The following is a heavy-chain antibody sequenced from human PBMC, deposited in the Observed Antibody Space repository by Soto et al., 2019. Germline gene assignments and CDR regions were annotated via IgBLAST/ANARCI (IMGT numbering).Heavy chain of an antibody. CDR1: GFTFSSYS. J-gene: IGHJ4*02. CDR3: ARADIGYCSGGSCYDFDY. D-gene: IGHD2-15*01. Sequence: GGSLRLSCAASGFTFSSYSMNWVRQAPGKGLEWVSSISSSSSYIYYADSVKGRFTISRDNAKNSLYLQMNSLRAEDTAVYYCARADIGYCSGGSCYDFDYWGQGTLVTVSS. V-gene: IGHV3-21*01. CDR2: ISSSSSYI.